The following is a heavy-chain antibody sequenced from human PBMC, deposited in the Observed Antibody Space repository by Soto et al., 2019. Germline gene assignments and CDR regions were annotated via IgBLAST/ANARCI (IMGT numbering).Heavy chain of an antibody. Sequence: EVQLLDSGGGLAQPGGSLRLSCAASEFSFSNYAMSWVRQAPGKGLEWVSAISENAAYTYYADSVKGRFTISRDNSKSMLFLQMSSLRAEDTAVYYCARGDRIRGEADVGGQGTTVTVSS. CDR1: EFSFSNYA. V-gene: IGHV3-23*01. CDR3: ARGDRIRGEADV. D-gene: IGHD3-10*01. J-gene: IGHJ6*02. CDR2: ISENAAYT.